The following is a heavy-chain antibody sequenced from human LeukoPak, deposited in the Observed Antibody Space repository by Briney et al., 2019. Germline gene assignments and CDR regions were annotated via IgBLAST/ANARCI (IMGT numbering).Heavy chain of an antibody. J-gene: IGHJ4*02. CDR2: INPNSGGT. CDR3: ARTRGRAAAGTRGFDY. D-gene: IGHD6-13*01. Sequence: GVSVKVSCKASGYTFTGYYMHWVRQAPGQGLEWMGWINPNSGGTNYAQKFQGRVTMTRDTSISTAYVELSRLRSDDTAVYYCARTRGRAAAGTRGFDYWGQGTLVTVSS. CDR1: GYTFTGYY. V-gene: IGHV1-2*02.